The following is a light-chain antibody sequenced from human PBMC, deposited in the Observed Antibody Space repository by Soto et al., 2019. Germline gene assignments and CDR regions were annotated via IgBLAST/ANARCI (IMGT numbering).Light chain of an antibody. CDR2: DIV. CDR1: QRVSSNY. CDR3: QQYGSSPWT. Sequence: IVMTHSSATLPVSPVARATLSCRASQRVSSNYLAWFQQKPGQAPRIVIYDIVTRAAGVPTWISGSRSGTAFTLTTIRLVHAEFTVSYCQQYGSSPWTFGPGTKVDI. V-gene: IGKV3-20*01. J-gene: IGKJ1*01.